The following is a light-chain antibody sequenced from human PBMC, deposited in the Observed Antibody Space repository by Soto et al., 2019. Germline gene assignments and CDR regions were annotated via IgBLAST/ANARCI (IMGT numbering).Light chain of an antibody. J-gene: IGKJ5*01. Sequence: DIQMTQSPSSLSASVGDRVTIPCRARQDISKTLGRFQQKPGKAPKSLIYAASSLHSGVPSKFSGSGSGTEFTLTISGLQPEDLATYYCRQYREYPITFGQGTRLEIK. V-gene: IGKV1-16*02. CDR1: QDISKT. CDR3: RQYREYPIT. CDR2: AAS.